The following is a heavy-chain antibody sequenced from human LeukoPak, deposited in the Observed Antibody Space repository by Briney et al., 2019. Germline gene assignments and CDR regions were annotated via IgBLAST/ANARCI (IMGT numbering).Heavy chain of an antibody. D-gene: IGHD6-13*01. CDR1: GFTFSSYA. Sequence: GGSLRLSCAASGFTFSSYAMSWVRQAPGKGLEWVSAISGSGGSTYYADSVKGRFTISRDNSKNTLYLQMNSLRAEDTAVYYCAKDRRASSWSTYYYYYYGMDVWGQGTLVTVSS. V-gene: IGHV3-23*01. J-gene: IGHJ6*02. CDR3: AKDRRASSWSTYYYYYYGMDV. CDR2: ISGSGGST.